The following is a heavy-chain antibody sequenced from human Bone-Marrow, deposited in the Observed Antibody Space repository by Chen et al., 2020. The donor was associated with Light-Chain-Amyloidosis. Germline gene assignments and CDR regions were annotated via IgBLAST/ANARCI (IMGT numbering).Heavy chain of an antibody. CDR3: ARPWGELWSNFDY. CDR1: GFTFSNYG. D-gene: IGHD3-16*01. V-gene: IGHV3-33*01. CDR2: IWYDGSNK. J-gene: IGHJ4*02. Sequence: QVQLVESGGGVVQPGTSLRLSCAASGFTFSNYGMHWVRQAPGKGLEWVAVIWYDGSNKYYADSVKGRFTISRDNSKYTLYLQMNSLRAEDTAVYYCARPWGELWSNFDYWGQGTLVTVSS.